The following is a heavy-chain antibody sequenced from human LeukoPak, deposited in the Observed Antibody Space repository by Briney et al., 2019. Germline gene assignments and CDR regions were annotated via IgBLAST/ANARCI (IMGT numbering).Heavy chain of an antibody. CDR1: GGSISTSNYY. Sequence: PSETLSLTCTVSGGSISTSNYYWGWIRQPPGKGLEWIGNIFYSGSTYYSPSLRSRVIISVDTSKNQFSLKLSSVTAADTAVYYCARHRRGGYSGYGLKYFDYMDVWGKGTTVTISS. CDR3: ARHRRGGYSGYGLKYFDYMDV. V-gene: IGHV4-39*01. CDR2: IFYSGST. J-gene: IGHJ6*03. D-gene: IGHD5-12*01.